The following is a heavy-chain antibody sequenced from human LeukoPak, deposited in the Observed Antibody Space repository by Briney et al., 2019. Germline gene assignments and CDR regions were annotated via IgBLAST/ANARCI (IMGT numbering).Heavy chain of an antibody. V-gene: IGHV1-46*01. CDR1: GYTFTSYY. Sequence: ASVKVSCKASGYTFTSYYMHWVRQAPGQGLGWMGIINPSGGSTSYAQKFQGRVTMTRDTSTSTVYMELSSLRSEDTAVYYCAREEDVLRFLEWSTQYFQHWGQGTLVTVSS. J-gene: IGHJ1*01. D-gene: IGHD3-3*01. CDR3: AREEDVLRFLEWSTQYFQH. CDR2: INPSGGST.